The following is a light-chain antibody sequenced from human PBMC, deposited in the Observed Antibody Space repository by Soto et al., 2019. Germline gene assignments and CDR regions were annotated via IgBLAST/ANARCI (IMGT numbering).Light chain of an antibody. V-gene: IGKV2-28*01. Sequence: DIVMTQSPLSLPVTPGDPASISCRSSQSLLHSNGYNYLDWYLQKPGQSPQLLLDLGSNRASGVPDRFTGSGSGTDFRLKISRVEAEDVGIYYCIQSLQSPWTSGKGTNVEI. J-gene: IGKJ1*01. CDR1: QSLLHSNGYNY. CDR2: LGS. CDR3: IQSLQSPWT.